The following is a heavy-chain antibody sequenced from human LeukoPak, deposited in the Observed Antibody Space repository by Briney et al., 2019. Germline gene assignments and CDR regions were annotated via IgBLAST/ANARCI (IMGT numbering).Heavy chain of an antibody. CDR1: GGSISIYY. D-gene: IGHD6-6*01. CDR2: IHKSGNT. J-gene: IGHJ4*02. Sequence: SETLSLTCAVRGGSISIYYWSWIRQPAGKGLEWVGRIHKSGNTVCNPPLKSRLTMSIETSKNPFSLELSPITAADTAVYYCAREGSMTARPFVSIDYWGQGTLVTVSS. V-gene: IGHV4-4*07. CDR3: AREGSMTARPFVSIDY.